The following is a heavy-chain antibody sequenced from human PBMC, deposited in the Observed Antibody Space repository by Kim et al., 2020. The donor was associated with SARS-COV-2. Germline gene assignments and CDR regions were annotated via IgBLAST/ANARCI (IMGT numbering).Heavy chain of an antibody. CDR3: ARVGNYYDSSGFRVIFDY. CDR2: IYHSGST. J-gene: IGHJ4*02. V-gene: IGHV4-4*02. Sequence: SETLSLTCAVSGGSISSSNWWSWVRQPPGKGLEWIGEIYHSGSTNYNPSLKSRVTISVDKSKNQFSLKLSSVTAADTAVYYCARVGNYYDSSGFRVIFDYWGQGTLVTVSS. D-gene: IGHD3-22*01. CDR1: GGSISSSNW.